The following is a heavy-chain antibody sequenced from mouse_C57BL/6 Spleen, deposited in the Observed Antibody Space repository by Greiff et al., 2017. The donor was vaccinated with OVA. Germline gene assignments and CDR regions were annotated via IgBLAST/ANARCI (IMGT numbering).Heavy chain of an antibody. J-gene: IGHJ4*01. Sequence: VQLKESGAELVKPGASVKLSCTASGFNIKDYYMHWVKQRTEQGLEWIGRIDPEDGETKYAPKFQGKATITADTSSNTAYLQLSSLTSEDTAVYYCARHREGYSKYYYAMDYWGQGTSVTVSS. V-gene: IGHV14-2*01. CDR3: ARHREGYSKYYYAMDY. CDR1: GFNIKDYY. CDR2: IDPEDGET. D-gene: IGHD2-5*01.